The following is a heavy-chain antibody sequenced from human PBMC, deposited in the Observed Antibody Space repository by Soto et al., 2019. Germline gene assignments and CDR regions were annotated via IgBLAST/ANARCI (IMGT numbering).Heavy chain of an antibody. CDR1: GFSFSSYA. V-gene: IGHV3-23*01. J-gene: IGHJ4*02. Sequence: PGGSLRLSCAASGFSFSSYALSWVRQAPGKGLEWVSAISGSGGSTFYEDSVKGRFTISRDNSKNTRYLQMNSLRAEDTAIYYCAKHERDEGYYDFWSPYYDYWGQGTVVTVSS. CDR2: ISGSGGST. D-gene: IGHD3-3*01. CDR3: AKHERDEGYYDFWSPYYDY.